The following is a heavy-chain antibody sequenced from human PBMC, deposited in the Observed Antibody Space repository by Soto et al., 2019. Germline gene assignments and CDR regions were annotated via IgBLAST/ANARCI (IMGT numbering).Heavy chain of an antibody. D-gene: IGHD4-17*01. CDR1: GYTFTSYY. Sequence: QVQLVQSGAEVKKPGASVKVSCKASGYTFTSYYMHWVRQGPGQGLEWMGIINPSGGSTSYAQKFQGRVTMTRDTSTSTVYMELSSLRSEDTAVYYCARDHGDHDFDYWGQGTLVTVSS. V-gene: IGHV1-46*01. J-gene: IGHJ4*02. CDR3: ARDHGDHDFDY. CDR2: INPSGGST.